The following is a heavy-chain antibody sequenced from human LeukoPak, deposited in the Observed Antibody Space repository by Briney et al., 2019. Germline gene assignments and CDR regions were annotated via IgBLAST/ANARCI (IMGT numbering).Heavy chain of an antibody. CDR2: MNPNSGNT. CDR1: GYTFISYD. V-gene: IGHV1-8*01. J-gene: IGHJ5*02. Sequence: ASVKVSCKASGYTFISYDVNWVRQATGQGPEWIGWMNPNSGNTGYAQKFQGRVNLTRNTSISTAYMELGSLRSEDTAVYYCVRAAQEGRDSLTGIQTGNWFNPWGQGTLVTVSS. CDR3: VRAAQEGRDSLTGIQTGNWFNP. D-gene: IGHD3-9*01.